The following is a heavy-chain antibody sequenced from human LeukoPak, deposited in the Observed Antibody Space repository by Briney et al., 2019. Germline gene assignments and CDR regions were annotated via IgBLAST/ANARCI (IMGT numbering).Heavy chain of an antibody. CDR1: GYTFTSYA. J-gene: IGHJ4*02. D-gene: IGHD1-20*01. CDR2: INAGNGNT. CDR3: ARARITGTTWGFDY. Sequence: ASVKVSCKASGYTFTSYAMHWVRQAPGQRLEWMGWINAGNGNTKYSQKFQGRVTITRDTSASTAYMELSCLRSEDTAVYYCARARITGTTWGFDYWGQGTLVTVSS. V-gene: IGHV1-3*01.